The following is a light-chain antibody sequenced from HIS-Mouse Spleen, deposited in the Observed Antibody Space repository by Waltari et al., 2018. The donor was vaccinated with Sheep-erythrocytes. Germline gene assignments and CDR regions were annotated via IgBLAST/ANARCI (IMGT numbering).Light chain of an antibody. J-gene: IGKJ3*01. CDR1: QSVSSIY. Sequence: EIVLTQSPATLSLSPGERATLSCGASQSVSSIYLAWYQQKPGLAPRLLIYDASSRATGIPDRFSGSGSGTDFTLTISRLEPEDFAVYYCQQYGSSPFTFGPGT. CDR2: DAS. CDR3: QQYGSSPFT. V-gene: IGKV3D-20*01.